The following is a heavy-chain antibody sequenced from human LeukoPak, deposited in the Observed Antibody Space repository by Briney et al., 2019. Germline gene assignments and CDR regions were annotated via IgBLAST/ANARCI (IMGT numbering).Heavy chain of an antibody. CDR1: GYTFTSYD. CDR3: ARGSPYYYDSSGYYDY. J-gene: IGHJ4*02. V-gene: IGHV1-8*03. Sequence: GASVKVSCKASGYTFTSYDINWVRQATGQGLEWMGWMNPNSGNTGYAQKFQGRVTITRNTSISTAYMELSRLRSDDTAVYYCARGSPYYYDSSGYYDYWGQGTLVTVSS. CDR2: MNPNSGNT. D-gene: IGHD3-22*01.